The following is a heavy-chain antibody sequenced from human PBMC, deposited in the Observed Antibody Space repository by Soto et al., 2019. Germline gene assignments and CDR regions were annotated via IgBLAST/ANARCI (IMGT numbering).Heavy chain of an antibody. J-gene: IGHJ6*02. CDR3: ARVEAAAAMGYYYGMDV. V-gene: IGHV6-1*01. D-gene: IGHD2-2*01. CDR1: GDIVSSNSAA. CDR2: TYYRSKWYN. Sequence: SQTLSLTCAISGDIVSSNSAAWNWIRQSPSRGLEWLGRTYYRSKWYNDYAVSVKSRITINPDTSKNQFSLQLNSVTPEDTAVYYCARVEAAAAMGYYYGMDVWGQGTTVTVSS.